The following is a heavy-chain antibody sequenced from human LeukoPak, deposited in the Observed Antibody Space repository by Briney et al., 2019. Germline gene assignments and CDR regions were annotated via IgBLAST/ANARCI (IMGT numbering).Heavy chain of an antibody. CDR3: ARGRDWFDP. J-gene: IGHJ5*02. CDR1: GGSISSYY. Sequence: SSETLSLTCTVSGGSISSYYWSWIRQPPGKGLEWIGYIYHSGSTYYNPSLKSRVTISVDRSKNQFSLKLSSVTAADTAVYYCARGRDWFDPWGQGTLVTVSS. V-gene: IGHV4-59*12. CDR2: IYHSGST.